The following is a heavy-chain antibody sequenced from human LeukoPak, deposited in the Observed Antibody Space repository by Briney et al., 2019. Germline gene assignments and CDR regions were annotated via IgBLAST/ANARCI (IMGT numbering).Heavy chain of an antibody. Sequence: PGRSLRLSCAASGFTFSNYGMHWVRQAPGKGLEWVAVIWYDGSYKYYADSVKGRFTISRDNSKNTVYLQLNSLRAEDTAVYYCARDAPLYGDYWGVDYWGQGTLVTVSS. CDR1: GFTFSNYG. CDR2: IWYDGSYK. V-gene: IGHV3-33*01. D-gene: IGHD4-17*01. J-gene: IGHJ4*02. CDR3: ARDAPLYGDYWGVDY.